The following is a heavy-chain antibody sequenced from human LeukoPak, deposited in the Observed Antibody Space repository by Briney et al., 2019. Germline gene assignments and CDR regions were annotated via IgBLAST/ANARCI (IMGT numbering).Heavy chain of an antibody. CDR1: GYTFISYV. CDR3: ARAHSYSTSSLPGY. D-gene: IGHD6-6*01. J-gene: IGHJ4*02. V-gene: IGHV7-4-1*02. CDR2: INTNTGNP. Sequence: EASVKVSCKASGYTFISYVMTWVRQAPGQGLEWTGWINTNTGNPTYAQGFTGRFVFSLDTSVSTAYLQISSLKAEDTAVYYCARAHSYSTSSLPGYWGQGTLVTVSS.